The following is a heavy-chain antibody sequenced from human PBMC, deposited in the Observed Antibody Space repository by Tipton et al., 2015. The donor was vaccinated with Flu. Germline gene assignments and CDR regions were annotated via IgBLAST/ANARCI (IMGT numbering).Heavy chain of an antibody. CDR1: GFAFSGYG. J-gene: IGHJ4*02. CDR3: AKDGWDTSGWYPFDY. Sequence: SLRLSCAPSGFAFSGYGMHWVRQAPGKGLERVAFIRHDGSDKYYADSVKGRFTISRDNSKNALYLLLNSLRAEDTAVYYCAKDGWDTSGWYPFDYWGQGTMVTVSS. D-gene: IGHD6-19*01. V-gene: IGHV3-30*02. CDR2: IRHDGSDK.